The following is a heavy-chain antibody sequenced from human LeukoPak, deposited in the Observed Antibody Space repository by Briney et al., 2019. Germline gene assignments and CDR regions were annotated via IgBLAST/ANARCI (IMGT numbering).Heavy chain of an antibody. CDR1: GDSIRHSSYY. CDR3: ARARSALGYFDY. Sequence: SETLSLTCTMSGDSIRHSSYYWGWVRQPPGKGPEWIGTIFYSGSAFYNPSLKSRVTTSVDTSKNQFSLKLSSVTAADTAVYYCARARSALGYFDYWGQGTLVTVSS. J-gene: IGHJ4*02. D-gene: IGHD3-16*01. V-gene: IGHV4-39*07. CDR2: IFYSGSA.